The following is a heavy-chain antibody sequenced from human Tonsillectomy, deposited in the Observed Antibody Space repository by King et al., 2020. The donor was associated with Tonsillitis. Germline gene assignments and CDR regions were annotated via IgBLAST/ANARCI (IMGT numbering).Heavy chain of an antibody. Sequence: VQLVESGGGVVQPGRSLRLSCAASGFSFSNYGMHWVRQAPGKGLEWVAVISYDGSNKYYADSVQGRFTISRDNSKNTLYLQMNSQRAEDTAMYYCAKTQDYYYYNGLDVWGQGTTVTVSS. CDR2: ISYDGSNK. J-gene: IGHJ6*02. CDR3: AKTQDYYYYNGLDV. CDR1: GFSFSNYG. V-gene: IGHV3-30*18.